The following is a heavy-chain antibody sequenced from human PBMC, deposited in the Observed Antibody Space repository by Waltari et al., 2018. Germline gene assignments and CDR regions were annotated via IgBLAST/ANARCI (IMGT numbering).Heavy chain of an antibody. CDR1: GDSIRGHY. CDR2: IFYSATT. V-gene: IGHV4-59*11. Sequence: QVQLQESGPGLVEPSETLSLTCTVSGDSIRGHYWSWIRQPPGKGLEWIGYIFYSATTNDNPSLKSRVTISVDMSKNQFALSLSSMTAADTAIYYCARDFESRGYDIWGQGTLVTVSS. CDR3: ARDFESRGYDI. D-gene: IGHD3-22*01. J-gene: IGHJ3*02.